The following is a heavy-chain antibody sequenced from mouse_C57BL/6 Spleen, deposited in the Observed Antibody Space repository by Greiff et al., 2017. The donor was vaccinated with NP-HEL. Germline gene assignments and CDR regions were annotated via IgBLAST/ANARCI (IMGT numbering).Heavy chain of an antibody. D-gene: IGHD2-13*01. Sequence: VKLMESGAELVRPGTSVKMSCKASGYTFTNYWIGWAKQRPGHGLEWIGDIYPGGGYTNYNEKFKGKATLTADKSSSTAYMQFSSLTSEDSAIYYCARWGDYRKDYFDYWGQGTTLTVSS. CDR2: IYPGGGYT. CDR1: GYTFTNYW. V-gene: IGHV1-63*01. CDR3: ARWGDYRKDYFDY. J-gene: IGHJ2*01.